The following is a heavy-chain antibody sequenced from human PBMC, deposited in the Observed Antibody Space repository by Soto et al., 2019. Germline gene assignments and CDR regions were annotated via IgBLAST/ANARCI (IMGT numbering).Heavy chain of an antibody. CDR1: GFTFSSYW. Sequence: EVQLVESGGGLVQPGGSLRLSCAASGFTFSSYWMHWVRQAPGKGLVWVSRINSDGSSTSYADSVKGRFTISRDNAKNTLYLQMNSRRAEDTAVYYCARGGSLNWYFELWGRGTLVTVSS. V-gene: IGHV3-74*01. D-gene: IGHD1-26*01. CDR2: INSDGSST. CDR3: ARGGSLNWYFEL. J-gene: IGHJ2*01.